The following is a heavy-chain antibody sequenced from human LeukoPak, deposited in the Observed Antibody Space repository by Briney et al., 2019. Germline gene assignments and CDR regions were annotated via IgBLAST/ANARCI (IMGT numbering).Heavy chain of an antibody. CDR2: IYYSGGT. J-gene: IGHJ4*02. CDR1: GGSISSYY. V-gene: IGHV4-59*01. D-gene: IGHD3-10*01. CDR3: ARGGGSPEF. Sequence: SETLSLTCSVSGGSISSYYWSWIRQPPGKGLEWIGYIYYSGGTKYNPSLESRVTISVDTSKSQFSLKLSSVTTADTAVYYCARGGGSPEFWGQGTQVTVSS.